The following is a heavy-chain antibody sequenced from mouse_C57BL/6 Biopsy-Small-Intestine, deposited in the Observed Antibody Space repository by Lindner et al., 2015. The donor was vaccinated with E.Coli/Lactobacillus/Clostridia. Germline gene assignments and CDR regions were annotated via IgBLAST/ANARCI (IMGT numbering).Heavy chain of an antibody. CDR2: IDPSDSYT. Sequence: VQLQESGAELVKPGASVKLSCKASGYTFTSYWIHWVKQRPGQGLEWIGEIDPSDSYTDYNQKFKDKATLTVDKSSSTVYLQLISLTSEDSAVYFCARRGVYGYFGWYFDVWGAGTTVTVSS. CDR1: GYTFTSYW. V-gene: IGHV1-69*02. CDR3: ARRGVYGYFGWYFDV. D-gene: IGHD2-2*01. J-gene: IGHJ1*01.